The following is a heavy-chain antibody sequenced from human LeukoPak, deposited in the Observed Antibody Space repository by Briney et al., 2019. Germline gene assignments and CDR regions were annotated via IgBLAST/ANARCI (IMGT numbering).Heavy chain of an antibody. J-gene: IGHJ4*02. CDR2: INPSGGST. CDR3: ARDLLAVAAEDHFDY. V-gene: IGHV1-46*01. Sequence: GASVKVSCKASGYTFTSYYMHWVRQAPGQGLEWMGIINPSGGSTSYAQKFQGRVTMTRDMSTSTVYMELSSLRSEDTAVYYCARDLLAVAAEDHFDYWGQGTLVTVSP. D-gene: IGHD6-19*01. CDR1: GYTFTSYY.